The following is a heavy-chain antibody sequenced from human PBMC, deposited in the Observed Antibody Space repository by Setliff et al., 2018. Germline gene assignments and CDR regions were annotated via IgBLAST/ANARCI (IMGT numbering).Heavy chain of an antibody. CDR2: INPSDGST. Sequence: ASVKVSCKASGYAFTTYYMHWVRQAPGQGLEWIGVINPSDGSTTYAQKFQGRVTMTRDTSTNTVYMQLSSLRSEDTAVYYCAREDMAKNFWGEHSDYWGQGTLVTVSS. CDR3: AREDMAKNFWGEHSDY. CDR1: GYAFTTYY. V-gene: IGHV1-46*01. J-gene: IGHJ4*02. D-gene: IGHD3-3*01.